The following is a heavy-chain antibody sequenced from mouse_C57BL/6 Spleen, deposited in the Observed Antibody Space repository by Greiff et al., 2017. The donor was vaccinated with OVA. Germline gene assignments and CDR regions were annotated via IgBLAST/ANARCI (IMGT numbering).Heavy chain of an antibody. CDR2: IHPNSGST. CDR3: ARCPYYYGSSFCAMDD. V-gene: IGHV1-64*01. D-gene: IGHD1-1*01. Sequence: QVQLQQPGAELVKPGASVKLSCKASGYTFTSYWMHWVKQRPGQGLEWIGMIHPNSGSTNYNEKFKSKATLTVDKSSSTAYMQLSSLTSEDSAVYYCARCPYYYGSSFCAMDDWGQGTSVTVSS. J-gene: IGHJ4*01. CDR1: GYTFTSYW.